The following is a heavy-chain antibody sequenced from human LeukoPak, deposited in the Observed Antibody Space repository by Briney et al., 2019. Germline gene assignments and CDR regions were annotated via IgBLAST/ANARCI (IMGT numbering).Heavy chain of an antibody. D-gene: IGHD3-10*01. CDR2: ISWNSGSI. J-gene: IGHJ6*02. CDR3: AKDRGEVHYYGMDV. Sequence: GGSLRLSCAASGFTFDDYAMHWVRQAPGKGLEWVSGISWNSGSIGYADSVKGRFIISRDNAKNSLYLQMNSLRAEDTALYYCAKDRGEVHYYGMDVWGQGTTVTVSS. CDR1: GFTFDDYA. V-gene: IGHV3-9*01.